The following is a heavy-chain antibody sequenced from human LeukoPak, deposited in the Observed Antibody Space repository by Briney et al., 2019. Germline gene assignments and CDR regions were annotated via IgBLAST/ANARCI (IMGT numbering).Heavy chain of an antibody. CDR2: INPNSGGT. CDR3: ARDPYSGTYSVGLYYYYMDV. D-gene: IGHD1-26*01. V-gene: IGHV1-2*02. CDR1: GYTFTGYY. Sequence: ASVKVSCKASGYTFTGYYMHWVRQAPGQGLEWMGWINPNSGGTNYAQKFQGRVTMTRDTSISTAYMELSRLRSDDTAVYYCARDPYSGTYSVGLYYYYMDVWGKGTTVAVSS. J-gene: IGHJ6*03.